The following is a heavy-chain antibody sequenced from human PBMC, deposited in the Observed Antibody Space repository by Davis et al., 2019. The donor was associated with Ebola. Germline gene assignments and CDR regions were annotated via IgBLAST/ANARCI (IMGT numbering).Heavy chain of an antibody. CDR3: ARERGPYILGWFEPFDI. CDR2: ISYDGSNK. V-gene: IGHV3-30-3*01. D-gene: IGHD3-10*01. CDR1: GFTFSSYA. Sequence: GESLKISCAASGFTFSSYAMHWVRQAPGKGREWVAVISYDGSNKYYADSVKGRFTISRDNSKNTVYLQMNSLTAEDTAVYYCARERGPYILGWFEPFDIWGQGTRVTVSS. J-gene: IGHJ3*02.